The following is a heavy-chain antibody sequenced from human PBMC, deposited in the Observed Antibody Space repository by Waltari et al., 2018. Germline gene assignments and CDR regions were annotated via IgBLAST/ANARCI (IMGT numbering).Heavy chain of an antibody. V-gene: IGHV3-53*01. CDR2: IYSGGST. CDR3: ARPISSSSRDDI. D-gene: IGHD6-6*01. CDR1: GFPVRSHY. Sequence: EVQLVESGGGLIQPGGSLRLSCAASGFPVRSHYMSWVRQAPGKGLEWVSVIYSGGSTYYADSVKGRFTISRDNSKNTLYLQMNSLRAEDTAVYYCARPISSSSRDDIWGQGTMVTVSS. J-gene: IGHJ3*02.